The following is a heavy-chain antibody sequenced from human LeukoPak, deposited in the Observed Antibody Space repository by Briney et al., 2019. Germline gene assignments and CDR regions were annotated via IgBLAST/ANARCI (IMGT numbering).Heavy chain of an antibody. J-gene: IGHJ4*02. D-gene: IGHD4-11*01. V-gene: IGHV3-23*01. CDR3: AKLVYSNYGLDN. Sequence: GGSLRPSCAASGFTFSSYAMSWVRQAPGKGLEWVSAISGSGGSTYYADSVKGRFTISRDNSKNTLYLQMNSLRAEDTAVYYCAKLVYSNYGLDNWGQGTLVTVSS. CDR1: GFTFSSYA. CDR2: ISGSGGST.